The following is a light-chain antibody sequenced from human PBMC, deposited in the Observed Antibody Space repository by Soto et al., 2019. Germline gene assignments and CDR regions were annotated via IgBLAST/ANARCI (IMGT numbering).Light chain of an antibody. J-gene: IGLJ2*01. Sequence: QSALTQPASVSGSPGQSITISCTGTSSDVGGYKYVSWYQQHPGKAPKLMIYDVSNRPSGVSDRFSASKSGNTASLTISGLQAEDDADYYCSSYTTSGARVFGGGTKLTVL. V-gene: IGLV2-14*01. CDR3: SSYTTSGARV. CDR2: DVS. CDR1: SSDVGGYKY.